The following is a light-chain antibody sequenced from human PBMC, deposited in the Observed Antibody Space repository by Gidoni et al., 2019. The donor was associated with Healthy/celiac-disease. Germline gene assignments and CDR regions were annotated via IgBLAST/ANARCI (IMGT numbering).Light chain of an antibody. J-gene: IGLJ2*01. V-gene: IGLV2-8*01. CDR2: EVS. CDR1: ISDVGGYND. CDR3: SSYAGSNNLV. Sequence: QSALTQPPSASGSPGPLVTISCTATISDVGGYNDVSLYQQHPGKAPKLLIYEVSKRPSGVPDRFSGSKSGNTASLTVSGLQAEDEADYYCSSYAGSNNLVFGGGTKLTVL.